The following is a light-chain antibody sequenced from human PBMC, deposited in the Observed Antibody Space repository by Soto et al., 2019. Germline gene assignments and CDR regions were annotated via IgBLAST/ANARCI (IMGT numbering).Light chain of an antibody. V-gene: IGKV1-39*01. J-gene: IGKJ2*01. Sequence: DIQMTQSPSSLSASVGDRVTITCRASQSMSNYLNWYQHKPGKAPKVLIYAASTLQSVVPSRFSGRGSGTDFTLTISSLQPEDFATCHCQQSYSTPYTFGQGTKLEIK. CDR3: QQSYSTPYT. CDR2: AAS. CDR1: QSMSNY.